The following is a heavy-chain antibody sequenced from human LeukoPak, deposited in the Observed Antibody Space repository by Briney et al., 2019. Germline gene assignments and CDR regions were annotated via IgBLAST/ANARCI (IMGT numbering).Heavy chain of an antibody. CDR1: GASISSYY. CDR3: ATHRRSGSGGSENAFEI. Sequence: SGTLSLTCTVSGASISSYYWSWIRQPAGKGLEWIGRIYTSGPIYNPSLESRVTLSVDTSKNQFFLKLTSVTAADTAVYYCATHRRSGSGGSENAFEIWGQGTMVTVSS. J-gene: IGHJ3*02. D-gene: IGHD5-12*01. CDR2: IYTSGP. V-gene: IGHV4-4*07.